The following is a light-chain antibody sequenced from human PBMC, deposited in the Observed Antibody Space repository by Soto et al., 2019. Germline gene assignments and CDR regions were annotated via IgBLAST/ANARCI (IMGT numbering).Light chain of an antibody. Sequence: VLTQPPSVSGAPGQRVTISCAGSSSSIGAGYDVHWYQQLPGAAPKLLIYANSNRPSGVPDRFSGSKSGTSASLAITGLQAEDEADYYCQSHDSSLYGYVFGSGTKVTVL. CDR1: SSSIGAGYD. CDR2: ANS. V-gene: IGLV1-40*01. CDR3: QSHDSSLYGYV. J-gene: IGLJ1*01.